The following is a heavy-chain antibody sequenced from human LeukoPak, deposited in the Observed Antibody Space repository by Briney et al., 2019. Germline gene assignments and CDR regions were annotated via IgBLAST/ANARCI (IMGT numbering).Heavy chain of an antibody. D-gene: IGHD3-3*01. J-gene: IGHJ6*02. Sequence: APVKVSCKASGYTFTSYDINWVRQATGQGLEWMGWMNPNSGNTGYAQKFQGRVTMTRNTSISTAYMELSSLRSEDTAVYYCAREWPDFWSGYFTYYYYYGMDVWGQGTTVTVSS. CDR2: MNPNSGNT. CDR1: GYTFTSYD. CDR3: AREWPDFWSGYFTYYYYYGMDV. V-gene: IGHV1-8*01.